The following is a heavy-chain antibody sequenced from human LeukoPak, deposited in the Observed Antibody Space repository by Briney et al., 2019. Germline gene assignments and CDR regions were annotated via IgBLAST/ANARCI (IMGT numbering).Heavy chain of an antibody. J-gene: IGHJ4*02. CDR2: ISSSSSYI. Sequence: GGSLRLSCAASGFTFSSYSMNWVRQAPGKGLEWVSSISSSSSYIYYADSVKGRFTISRDNAKNSLYLQMNSLRAEDTAVYYCAKEEDYDFWSGVDYWGQGTLVTVSS. D-gene: IGHD3-3*01. CDR3: AKEEDYDFWSGVDY. CDR1: GFTFSSYS. V-gene: IGHV3-21*04.